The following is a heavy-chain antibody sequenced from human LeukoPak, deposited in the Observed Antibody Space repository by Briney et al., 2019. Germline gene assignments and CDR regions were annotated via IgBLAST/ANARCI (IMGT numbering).Heavy chain of an antibody. CDR3: ARDSDYDFWSGPSDY. CDR1: GFTFSNAW. J-gene: IGHJ4*02. D-gene: IGHD3-3*01. CDR2: ISGSGGST. Sequence: GGSLRLSCAASGFTFSNAWMSWVRQAPGKGLEWVSAISGSGGSTYYADSVKGRFTISRDNSKNTLYLQMNSLRAEDTAVYYCARDSDYDFWSGPSDYWGQGTLVTVSS. V-gene: IGHV3-23*01.